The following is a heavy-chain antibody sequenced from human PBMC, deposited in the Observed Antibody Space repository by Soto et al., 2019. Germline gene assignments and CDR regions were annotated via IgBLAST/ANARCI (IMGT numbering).Heavy chain of an antibody. J-gene: IGHJ4*02. V-gene: IGHV4-59*01. CDR3: AIGTWQQLIDK. CDR1: GDSMRNYY. Sequence: SETLSLTCSVSGDSMRNYYWSWIRQPPGKGLEYIGYIYHSGSTNYNPSLKSRVTISVDTSKNQFSLRLSSVTAADTDVYYRAIGTWQQLIDKWGQGILVTVSS. CDR2: IYHSGST.